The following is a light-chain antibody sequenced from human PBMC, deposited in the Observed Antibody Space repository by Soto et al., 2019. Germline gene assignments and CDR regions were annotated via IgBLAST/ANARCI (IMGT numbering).Light chain of an antibody. J-gene: IGKJ5*01. CDR2: DTS. CDR1: ETIRGL. V-gene: IGKV3-11*01. CDR3: QHRSIWPVS. Sequence: EIVLTQSPATLSSFPGDRVTLSCRASETIRGLLAWYQQRPGQPPRLLIYDTSNRATGIPARFSGSGSATDFTLTISSLEPEDFAVYYCQHRSIWPVSFGQGTRLEIK.